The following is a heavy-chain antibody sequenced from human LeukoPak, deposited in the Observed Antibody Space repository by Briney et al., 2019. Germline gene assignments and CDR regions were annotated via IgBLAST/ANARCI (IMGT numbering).Heavy chain of an antibody. J-gene: IGHJ2*01. CDR2: IYYSGST. D-gene: IGHD2-21*02. CDR3: ARDCGGDCYSSWYFDL. CDR1: GGSISSGDCY. Sequence: PSETLSLTCTVSGGSISSGDCYWSWIRQPPGKGLEWIGYIYYSGSTYYNPSLKSRVTISVDTSKNQFSLKLSSVTAADTAVYYCARDCGGDCYSSWYFDLWGRGTLVTVSS. V-gene: IGHV4-30-4*08.